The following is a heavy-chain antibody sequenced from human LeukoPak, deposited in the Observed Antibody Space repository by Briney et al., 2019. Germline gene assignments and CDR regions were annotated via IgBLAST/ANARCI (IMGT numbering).Heavy chain of an antibody. CDR2: INPNTGDT. J-gene: IGHJ5*02. CDR1: GFIFTGYD. D-gene: IGHD6-13*01. Sequence: ASVKVSCKASGFIFTGYDMHWVRQAPGQGLEWMGWINPNTGDTNYAQKFQGRVTMTRDTSINTAYLEVSRLKSEDTAVYYCARVGSWYNNHNWFDPWGQGTLVTVSS. V-gene: IGHV1-2*02. CDR3: ARVGSWYNNHNWFDP.